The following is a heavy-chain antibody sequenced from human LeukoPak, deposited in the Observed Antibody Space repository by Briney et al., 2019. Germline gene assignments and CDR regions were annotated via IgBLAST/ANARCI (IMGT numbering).Heavy chain of an antibody. Sequence: GGSLRLSCAASGFTVSSNYMSWVRQAPGKGLEWVSVIYSGGSTYYADSVKGRFTISRDNSKNTLYLRMNSLRAEDTAVYYCARDGGVVVPESGMDVWGQGTTVTVSS. J-gene: IGHJ6*02. V-gene: IGHV3-53*01. CDR2: IYSGGST. CDR1: GFTVSSNY. D-gene: IGHD2-2*01. CDR3: ARDGGVVVPESGMDV.